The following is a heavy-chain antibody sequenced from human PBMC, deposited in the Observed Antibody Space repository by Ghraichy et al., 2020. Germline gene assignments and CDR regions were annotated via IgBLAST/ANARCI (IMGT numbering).Heavy chain of an antibody. V-gene: IGHV4-39*01. D-gene: IGHD3-22*01. J-gene: IGHJ4*02. CDR1: GGSIRSSSYY. CDR2: IYYSGST. CDR3: ARLPSTHYYDNSGYSGGYYVDY. Sequence: SQTLSLTCTVSGGSIRSSSYYWGWIRQPPGKGLEWIGTIYYSGSTYYNPSLKSRVTISVDTSKNQFSLKLSSVTAADTAVYYCARLPSTHYYDNSGYSGGYYVDYWGQGTLVTVSS.